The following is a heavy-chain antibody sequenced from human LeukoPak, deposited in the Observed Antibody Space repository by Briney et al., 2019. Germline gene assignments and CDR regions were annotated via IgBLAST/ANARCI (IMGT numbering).Heavy chain of an antibody. V-gene: IGHV3-48*02. CDR1: GFTFSSYS. CDR2: ISSSSSTI. D-gene: IGHD3-22*01. Sequence: GGSLRLSCAASGFTFSSYSMNWVRQAPGKGLEWVSYISSSSSTIYYADSVKGRFTISRDNAKNSLYLQMNSLRDEDTAVYYCAGDRVYYYDSRGYPGGYNFDYGGRGTLVTVPS. J-gene: IGHJ4*02. CDR3: AGDRVYYYDSRGYPGGYNFDY.